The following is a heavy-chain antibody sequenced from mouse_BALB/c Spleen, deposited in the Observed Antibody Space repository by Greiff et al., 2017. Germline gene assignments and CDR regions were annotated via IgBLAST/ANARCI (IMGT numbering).Heavy chain of an antibody. D-gene: IGHD2-4*01. Sequence: VMLVESGPGLVQPSQSLSITCTVSGFSLTSYGVHWVRQSPGKGLEWLGVIWSGGSTDYNAAFISRLSISKDNSKSQVFFKMNSLQADDTAIYYCARPTMINAMDYWGQGTSVTVSS. CDR3: ARPTMINAMDY. CDR1: GFSLTSYG. CDR2: IWSGGST. V-gene: IGHV2-4-1*01. J-gene: IGHJ4*01.